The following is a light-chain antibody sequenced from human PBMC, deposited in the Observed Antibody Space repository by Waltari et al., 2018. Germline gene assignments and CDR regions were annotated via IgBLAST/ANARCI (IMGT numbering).Light chain of an antibody. V-gene: IGKV1-5*03. CDR3: QQYNTYWT. Sequence: DIQMTQSPSTLSASVGDRVTITCRASQNIVTWLTWYQQKPGKAPKVLICKASNLKSGVPSRFSGSGSGTEFTLTINSLQPDDFATYYCQQYNTYWTFGQGTKVEIK. J-gene: IGKJ1*01. CDR1: QNIVTW. CDR2: KAS.